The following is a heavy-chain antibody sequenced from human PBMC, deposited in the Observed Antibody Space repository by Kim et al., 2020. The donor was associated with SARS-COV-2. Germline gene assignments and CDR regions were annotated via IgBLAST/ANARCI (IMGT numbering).Heavy chain of an antibody. CDR1: GYTLTELS. CDR3: ATDFGVYGSGSFWFDP. Sequence: ASVKVSCKVSGYTLTELSMHWVRQAPGKGLEWMGGFDPEDGETIYAQKFQGRVTMTEDTSTDTAYMELSSLRSEDTAVYYCATDFGVYGSGSFWFDPWGQGTLVTVSS. V-gene: IGHV1-24*01. CDR2: FDPEDGET. J-gene: IGHJ5*02. D-gene: IGHD3-10*01.